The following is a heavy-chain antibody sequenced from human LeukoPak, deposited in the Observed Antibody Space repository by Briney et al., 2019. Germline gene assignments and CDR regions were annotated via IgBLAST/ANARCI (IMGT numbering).Heavy chain of an antibody. J-gene: IGHJ3*02. Sequence: SETLSLTCTVSGGSISSYYWSWVRQPPGKGLEWIWYIYYSGSTNYNTSPKSRVTISVHTSKNQFSLKLSSVTAADTAVYYCARRANSGFDAFDIWGQGTMVTVSS. CDR2: IYYSGST. CDR1: GGSISSYY. D-gene: IGHD3-22*01. V-gene: IGHV4-59*01. CDR3: ARRANSGFDAFDI.